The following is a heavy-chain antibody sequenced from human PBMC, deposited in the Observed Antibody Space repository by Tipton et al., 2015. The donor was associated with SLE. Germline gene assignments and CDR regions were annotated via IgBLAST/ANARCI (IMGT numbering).Heavy chain of an antibody. CDR2: IYYSGST. V-gene: IGHV4-39*07. CDR1: GGSISSSSYY. Sequence: TLSLTCTVSGGSISSSSYYWGWIRQPPGKGLEWIGSIYYSGSTYYNPSLKSRVTISVDTSKNQFSLKLSSVTAADTAVYYCARERTGTTGDRDYWGQGTLVTVSS. CDR3: ARERTGTTGDRDY. D-gene: IGHD1-1*01. J-gene: IGHJ4*02.